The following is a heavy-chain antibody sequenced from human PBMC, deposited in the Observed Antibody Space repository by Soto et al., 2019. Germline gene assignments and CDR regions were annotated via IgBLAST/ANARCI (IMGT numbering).Heavy chain of an antibody. CDR1: GGSVSSGDYY. D-gene: IGHD5-12*01. Sequence: QVHLQESGPGLVKPSQTLSLNCTVSGGSVSSGDYYWTWIPQHPGKGLGWIGYISYTGSTYYNPSLESRVSISVDTSRTHFSLRLNSVTAADTAVYYCATTGGYGTPGDYWGQGTLVTVSS. CDR3: ATTGGYGTPGDY. J-gene: IGHJ4*02. V-gene: IGHV4-31*03. CDR2: ISYTGST.